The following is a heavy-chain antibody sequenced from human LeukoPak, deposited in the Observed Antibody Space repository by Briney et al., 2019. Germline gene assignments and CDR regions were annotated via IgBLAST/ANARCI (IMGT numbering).Heavy chain of an antibody. CDR2: ISWNSGSI. CDR3: AKDGDLDY. D-gene: IGHD3-10*01. Sequence: GGSLRLACAASGFTFDDYAMHWVRQAPGKGLEWVSGISWNSGSIGYADSVKGRFTISRDNAKNSLYLQMNSLRAEDTALYYCAKDGDLDYWGQGTLVTVSS. V-gene: IGHV3-9*01. CDR1: GFTFDDYA. J-gene: IGHJ4*02.